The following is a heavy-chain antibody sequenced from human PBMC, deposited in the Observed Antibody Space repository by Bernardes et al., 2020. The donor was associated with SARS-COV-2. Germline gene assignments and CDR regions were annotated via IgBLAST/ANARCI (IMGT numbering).Heavy chain of an antibody. D-gene: IGHD3-3*01. V-gene: IGHV3-48*01. Sequence: SLRLSCAASGFTFSTYSMTWVRQAPGMGLEWVSYISSTSSTIYYADSVKGRFTISRDNAKNSLYLQMNSLRTEDTAVYYCARDSSSWSGYPFDYWGQGNLVTVSS. CDR1: GFTFSTYS. J-gene: IGHJ4*02. CDR3: ARDSSSWSGYPFDY. CDR2: ISSTSSTI.